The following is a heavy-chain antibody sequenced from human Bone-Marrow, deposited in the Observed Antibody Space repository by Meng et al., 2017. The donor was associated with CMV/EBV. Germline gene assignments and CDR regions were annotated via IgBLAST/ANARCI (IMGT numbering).Heavy chain of an antibody. CDR2: INSDGRST. Sequence: GGSLRLSCAASGFTFSSYWMHWVRQAPGKGLVWVSRINSDGRSTSYADSVKGRFTISRDNAKDTLYLQMNSLRAEDTAVYYSARARDDYWCGSWGTPVDAFDIWGQGTMVTVSS. CDR1: GFTFSSYW. J-gene: IGHJ3*02. CDR3: ARARDDYWCGSWGTPVDAFDI. D-gene: IGHD3-3*01. V-gene: IGHV3-74*01.